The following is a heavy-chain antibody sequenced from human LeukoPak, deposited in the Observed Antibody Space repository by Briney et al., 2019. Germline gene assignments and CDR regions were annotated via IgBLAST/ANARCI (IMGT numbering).Heavy chain of an antibody. CDR1: GGSISSYY. CDR2: IYYSGST. D-gene: IGHD2-21*02. CDR3: ARDQDIVVVTASAFDY. V-gene: IGHV4-39*07. Sequence: SETLSLTCTVSGGSISSYYWGWIRQPPGKGLEWIGSIYYSGSTYYNPSLKSRVTISVDTSKNQFSLKLSSVTAADTAVYYCARDQDIVVVTASAFDYWGQGTLVTVSS. J-gene: IGHJ4*02.